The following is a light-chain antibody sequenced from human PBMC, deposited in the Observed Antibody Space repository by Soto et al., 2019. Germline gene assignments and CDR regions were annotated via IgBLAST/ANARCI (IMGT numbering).Light chain of an antibody. CDR3: QQAHSFPLT. Sequence: DIQMTQSPSSVSASVGDRVTITCRASQDITYWLAWYQQTPGNVPKVLIYDASSLQGGVPSRFSGSGSGTDFTLTISSLQPEDSATYYCQQAHSFPLTFGGGTKVEIK. V-gene: IGKV1D-12*01. J-gene: IGKJ4*01. CDR1: QDITYW. CDR2: DAS.